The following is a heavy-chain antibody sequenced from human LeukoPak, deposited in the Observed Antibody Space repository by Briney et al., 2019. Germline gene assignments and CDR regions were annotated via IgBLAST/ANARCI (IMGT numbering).Heavy chain of an antibody. J-gene: IGHJ3*02. CDR2: IYYSGST. CDR1: GGSIGYYY. D-gene: IGHD3-9*01. V-gene: IGHV4-59*01. CDR3: ARDLILTGYYNVFDI. Sequence: SETLSLTCTVSGGSIGYYYWSWIRQPPGKGLEWIGYIYYSGSTNYNPSLKSRVTISVDTSKNQFSLKLSSVTAADTAAYYCARDLILTGYYNVFDIWGQGTMVTVSS.